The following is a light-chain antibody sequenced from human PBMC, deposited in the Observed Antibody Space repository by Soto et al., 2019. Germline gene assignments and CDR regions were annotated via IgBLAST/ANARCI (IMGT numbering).Light chain of an antibody. CDR2: AVS. V-gene: IGLV2-14*01. J-gene: IGLJ1*01. CDR1: SDDIGAYDY. CDR3: SSYRSSDTLEV. Sequence: QSALTQPSCVCASPSQSISISCTGTSDDIGAYDYVSWYQQHPGKAPKLILYAVSNRPSGVSTRFSGSKSGNTASLTISGVQADDEADYYCSSYRSSDTLEVFGTGTKVTVL.